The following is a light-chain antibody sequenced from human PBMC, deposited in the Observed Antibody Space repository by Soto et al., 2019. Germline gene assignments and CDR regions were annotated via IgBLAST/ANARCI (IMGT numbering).Light chain of an antibody. J-gene: IGLJ3*02. Sequence: QSALTQPASVSGSPGQSITISCTGTSSDVGGYDHVSWYQQHPGKAPKLIIYDVTFRPSGISRRFSGSKSDNTASLAVSGLQPEDEADYYCSSYTNKDTLLFGGGTKLTVL. CDR3: SSYTNKDTLL. CDR2: DVT. CDR1: SSDVGGYDH. V-gene: IGLV2-14*03.